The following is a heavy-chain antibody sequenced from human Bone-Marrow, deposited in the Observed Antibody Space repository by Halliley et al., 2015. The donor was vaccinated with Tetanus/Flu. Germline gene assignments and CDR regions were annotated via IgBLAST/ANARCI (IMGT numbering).Heavy chain of an antibody. CDR2: ISGSGGTT. CDR3: AKDWYGSGTYPHYHYYGMDV. J-gene: IGHJ6*02. D-gene: IGHD3-10*01. CDR1: IFTFSSNA. Sequence: SLRLSCAASIFTFSSNAMSWVRQAPGKGLEWVSAISGSGGTTYYADSVKGRFTISRDNSKNTLYLEMNSLRAEDTAVYFCAKDWYGSGTYPHYHYYGMDVWGQGTTVTVSS. V-gene: IGHV3-23*01.